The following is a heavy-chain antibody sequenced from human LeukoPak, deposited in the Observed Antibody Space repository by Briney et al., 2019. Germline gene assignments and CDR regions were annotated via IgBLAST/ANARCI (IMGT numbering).Heavy chain of an antibody. V-gene: IGHV3-23*01. CDR1: GFTFSSYA. Sequence: GGSLRLSCAASGFTFSSYAMSWVRQAPGKGLEWVSAISGSGGSTYYADSVKGRFTISRDNSKNTLYLQMNSLRAEDTAVYYCAINSGWYGAIDYWGQGTVVSVSS. D-gene: IGHD6-19*01. J-gene: IGHJ4*02. CDR2: ISGSGGST. CDR3: AINSGWYGAIDY.